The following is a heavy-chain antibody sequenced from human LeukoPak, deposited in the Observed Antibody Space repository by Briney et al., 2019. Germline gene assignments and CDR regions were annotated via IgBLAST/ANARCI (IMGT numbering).Heavy chain of an antibody. CDR2: MYYSGST. Sequence: SETLSLTCTVSGGSISSYYCSWIRQPPGKGLEWIGYMYYSGSTNYNPSLKSRVTISVDTSKNQFSLKLSSVTAADTAVYYCARGPTVTTDYWGQGTLVTVSS. J-gene: IGHJ4*02. CDR3: ARGPTVTTDY. D-gene: IGHD4-17*01. CDR1: GGSISSYY. V-gene: IGHV4-59*01.